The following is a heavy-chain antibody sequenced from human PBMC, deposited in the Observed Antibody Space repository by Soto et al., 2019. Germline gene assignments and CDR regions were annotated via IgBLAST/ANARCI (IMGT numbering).Heavy chain of an antibody. Sequence: QVQLVESGGGVVQPGGSLRLSCAASGFRFNDYAMHWVRQAPGKGLEWVAVMSYDGSNPYYAESVRGRFTISRDNSKSTLSLQMDSLRAEDTAVYYCAKRGAVGFYFDYWGQGALVTVSS. J-gene: IGHJ4*02. CDR3: AKRGAVGFYFDY. D-gene: IGHD3-16*01. CDR1: GFRFNDYA. CDR2: MSYDGSNP. V-gene: IGHV3-30*18.